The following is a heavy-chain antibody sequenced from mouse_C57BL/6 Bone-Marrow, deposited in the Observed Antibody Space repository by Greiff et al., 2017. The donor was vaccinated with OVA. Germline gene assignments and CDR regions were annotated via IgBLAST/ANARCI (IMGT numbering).Heavy chain of an antibody. CDR1: GFTFSSYG. J-gene: IGHJ2*01. CDR2: ISSGGSYT. CDR3: ARRWLLDYFDY. D-gene: IGHD2-3*01. V-gene: IGHV5-6*02. Sequence: DVKLVESGGDLVKPGGSLKLSCAASGFTFSSYGMSWVRQTPDKRLEWVATISSGGSYTYYPDSVKGRFTISRDNAKNTLYLQMSSLKSEDTAMYYCARRWLLDYFDYWSQGTTLTVSS.